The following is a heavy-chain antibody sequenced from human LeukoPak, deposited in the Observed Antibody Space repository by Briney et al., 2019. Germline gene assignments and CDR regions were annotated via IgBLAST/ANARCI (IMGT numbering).Heavy chain of an antibody. D-gene: IGHD4-23*01. V-gene: IGHV1-2*02. J-gene: IGHJ4*02. Sequence: ASVKVSCKASGYTFTTYYMHWLRQAPGQGLEWMGWINPDNGGTDSAQKFQGRVTMTRDTSISTAYMELSRLRSDDTAVYYCARDRWDYWGQGTLVTVSS. CDR3: ARDRWDY. CDR2: INPDNGGT. CDR1: GYTFTTYY.